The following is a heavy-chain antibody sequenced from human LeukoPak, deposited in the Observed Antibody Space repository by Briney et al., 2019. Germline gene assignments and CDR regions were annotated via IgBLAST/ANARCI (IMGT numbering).Heavy chain of an antibody. J-gene: IGHJ4*02. D-gene: IGHD2-15*01. V-gene: IGHV1-2*02. CDR1: GYTFTGYY. Sequence: ASVKVSCKASGYTFTGYYMHWGREAPGQGLGLMGWTNPNSGGTNYAQKFQGRVTMTRDTSISTVYMELRSLRSDDTAVYYCASFSPVFGGGNLPQMGYWGQGTLVTVSS. CDR2: TNPNSGGT. CDR3: ASFSPVFGGGNLPQMGY.